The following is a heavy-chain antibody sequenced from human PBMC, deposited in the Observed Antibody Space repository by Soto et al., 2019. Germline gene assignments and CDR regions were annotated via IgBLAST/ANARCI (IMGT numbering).Heavy chain of an antibody. Sequence: QVQLVQSGADVKKPGSSVKVSCQASGVTFSSETLGWVRQAPGQGLEWVGGIIPRFGTASYAQKFQGRVTSTADESTSTVDMELSSLRSDDTAVYFCATELGENPASRFDAWGQGTLVTVSS. V-gene: IGHV1-69*01. J-gene: IGHJ4*02. CDR2: IIPRFGTA. CDR1: GVTFSSET. D-gene: IGHD3-10*01. CDR3: ATELGENPASRFDA.